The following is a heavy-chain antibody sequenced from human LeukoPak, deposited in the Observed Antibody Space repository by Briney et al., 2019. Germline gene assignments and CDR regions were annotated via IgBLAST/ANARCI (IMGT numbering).Heavy chain of an antibody. D-gene: IGHD6-19*01. Sequence: GGSLRLSCAASGFTFSSYAMSWVRQAPGKGLEWVSAISGSGRSTYYADSVKGRFTIFRDNSKTTLYLQMNSLRAEDTAVYFCAREVAVAGTTGDYDIWGQGTMVTVSS. V-gene: IGHV3-23*01. CDR3: AREVAVAGTTGDYDI. CDR1: GFTFSSYA. CDR2: ISGSGRST. J-gene: IGHJ3*02.